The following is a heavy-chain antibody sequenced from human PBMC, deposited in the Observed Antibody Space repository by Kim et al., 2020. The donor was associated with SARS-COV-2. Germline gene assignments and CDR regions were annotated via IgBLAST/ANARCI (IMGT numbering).Heavy chain of an antibody. CDR2: IDPSDSYT. D-gene: IGHD3-3*01. J-gene: IGHJ4*02. Sequence: GESLKISCKGSGFSFTSYWISWVRQMPGKGLEWMGRIDPSDSYTNYSPSFQGHVTISADKSISTAYLQWSSLKASDTAMYYCARYYDFWSGYYTVDYWGQGTLVTVSS. V-gene: IGHV5-10-1*01. CDR3: ARYYDFWSGYYTVDY. CDR1: GFSFTSYW.